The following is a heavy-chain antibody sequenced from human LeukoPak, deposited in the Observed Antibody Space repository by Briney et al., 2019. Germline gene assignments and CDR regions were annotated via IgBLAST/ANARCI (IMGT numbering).Heavy chain of an antibody. Sequence: GGSLRLSCAASGFTFSNYEMNWVRQAPGKGLEWVSYISGSGSTIYYADSVKGRFTISRDNAKDSLYLQMNSLGAEDTAVYYCARVRSASSHENYFDYWGQGTLVTVSS. V-gene: IGHV3-48*03. CDR2: ISGSGSTI. CDR3: ARVRSASSHENYFDY. D-gene: IGHD3-3*01. CDR1: GFTFSNYE. J-gene: IGHJ4*02.